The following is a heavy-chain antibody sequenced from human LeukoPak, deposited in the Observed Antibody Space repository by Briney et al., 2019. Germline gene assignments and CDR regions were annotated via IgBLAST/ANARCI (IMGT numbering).Heavy chain of an antibody. CDR3: VQVARVGGTWMVYNH. CDR2: ISSNGGST. V-gene: IGHV3-64D*06. CDR1: GFTFSSYA. Sequence: QPGGSLRLSCSASGFTFSSYAMHWVRQAPGKGLEYVSAISSNGGSTYYADSVKGRFTISRDNYKNTLYLQMSSLRAEDTAVYYCVQVARVGGTWMVYNHWGQGTLVTVSS. D-gene: IGHD6-19*01. J-gene: IGHJ5*02.